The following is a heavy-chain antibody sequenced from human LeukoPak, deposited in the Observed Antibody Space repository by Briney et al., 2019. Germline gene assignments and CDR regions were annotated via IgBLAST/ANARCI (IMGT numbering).Heavy chain of an antibody. V-gene: IGHV6-1*01. Sequence: SQTLSLTCAISGDSVSGNSVAWNWIRQSPSRGLEWLGRTYYRSKWYNNYAVTVKGRITINPDTSKNRFSLQLNSVTPEDTAVYYCARGRSSSFGDWGQGTLVTVSS. CDR1: GDSVSGNSVA. D-gene: IGHD6-6*01. CDR3: ARGRSSSFGD. J-gene: IGHJ4*02. CDR2: TYYRSKWYN.